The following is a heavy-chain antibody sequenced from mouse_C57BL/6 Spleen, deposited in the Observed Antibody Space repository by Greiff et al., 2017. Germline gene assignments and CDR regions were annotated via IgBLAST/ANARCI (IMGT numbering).Heavy chain of an antibody. CDR1: EFEFPSHD. V-gene: IGHV5-2*01. CDR2: INSDGGST. D-gene: IGHD2-1*01. J-gene: IGHJ1*03. CDR3: ARRGNYGYFDV. Sequence: EVMLVESGGGLVQPGESLKLSCESNEFEFPSHDMSWVRKTPEKRLELVAAINSDGGSTYYPDTMEGRFIISRDNTKKTLYLQMSSLRSEDTALYYCARRGNYGYFDVWGTGTTVTVSS.